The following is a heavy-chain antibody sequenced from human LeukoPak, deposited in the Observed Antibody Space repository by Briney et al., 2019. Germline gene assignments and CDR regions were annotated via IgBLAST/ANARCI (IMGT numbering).Heavy chain of an antibody. CDR3: ARGQDWFDP. CDR2: IYYSGSA. Sequence: SETLSLTCTVSGGSIGSSSYYWGWIRQPPGKGLEWIGSIYYSGSANYNPSLKSRVSMSVDTSNNEFSLRLTSVTAADTAIYYCARGQDWFDPWGQGTLVTVSS. CDR1: GGSIGSSSYY. V-gene: IGHV4-39*07. J-gene: IGHJ5*02.